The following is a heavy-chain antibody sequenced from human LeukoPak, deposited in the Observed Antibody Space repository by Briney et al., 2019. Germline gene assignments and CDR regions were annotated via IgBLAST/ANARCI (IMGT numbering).Heavy chain of an antibody. CDR3: AREYDFWSGLSPPDY. V-gene: IGHV3-7*01. CDR2: IGQDGSEK. D-gene: IGHD3-3*01. CDR1: GFTFSSYW. Sequence: GGSLRLSCAASGFTFSSYWMSWVRQVPGKGLEWVANIGQDGSEKYYVDSVKGRFTISRDNAKNSLYLQMNSLRAEDTAVYYCAREYDFWSGLSPPDYWGQGTLVTVSS. J-gene: IGHJ4*02.